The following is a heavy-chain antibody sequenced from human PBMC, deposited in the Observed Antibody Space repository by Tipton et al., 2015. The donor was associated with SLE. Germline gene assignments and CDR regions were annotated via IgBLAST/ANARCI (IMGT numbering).Heavy chain of an antibody. D-gene: IGHD2-21*01. V-gene: IGHV4-39*07. Sequence: TLSLTCTVSGGSINSDNYYWAWIRQPPGKGPEWIGNIDFSGSPYYNASLRSRVTMSVDTSRNQFSLRLTSVTAADTAVYYCGRAIGVHYFHVWGQGTLVTVSS. CDR3: GRAIGVHYFHV. CDR2: IDFSGSP. J-gene: IGHJ4*02. CDR1: GGSINSDNYY.